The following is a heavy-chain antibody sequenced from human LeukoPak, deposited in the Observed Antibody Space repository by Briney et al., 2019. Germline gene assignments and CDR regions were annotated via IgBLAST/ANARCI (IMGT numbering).Heavy chain of an antibody. V-gene: IGHV3-30*18. CDR2: ISYDGSNK. J-gene: IGHJ4*02. CDR3: AKDLLYGSGSSGYYFDY. D-gene: IGHD3-10*01. Sequence: GRSLRLSCAASGFTFSSYGIHGVRQAPGKGLEWVAVISYDGSNKYYADSVKGRFTISRDNSKNTLYLQMNSLRAEDTAVYYCAKDLLYGSGSSGYYFDYWGQGTLVTVSS. CDR1: GFTFSSYG.